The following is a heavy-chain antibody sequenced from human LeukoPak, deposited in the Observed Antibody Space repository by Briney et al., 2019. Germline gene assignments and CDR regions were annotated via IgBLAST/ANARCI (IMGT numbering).Heavy chain of an antibody. CDR2: ISSSSTHI. D-gene: IGHD2-2*01. J-gene: IGHJ4*02. CDR1: GFTLSSYS. Sequence: RGSLRLSCAASGFTLSSYSMNWVRQAPGKGLEWVLYISSSSTHIYYADSVRGRFTISRDTSRNTLFPQMNSLRGEDTAVYYCARGGCRSSSCYDYWGPGTLVSLSS. V-gene: IGHV3-21*01. CDR3: ARGGCRSSSCYDY.